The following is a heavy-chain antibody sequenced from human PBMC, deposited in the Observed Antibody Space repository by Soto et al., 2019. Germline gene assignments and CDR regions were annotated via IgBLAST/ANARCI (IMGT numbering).Heavy chain of an antibody. CDR1: GYTFTSYG. J-gene: IGHJ5*02. V-gene: IGHV1-18*01. D-gene: IGHD3-3*01. CDR3: ARVLAPHYDFWSGYYANWFDP. Sequence: GASVKVSCKASGYTFTSYGISWVRQAPGQGLEWMGWISAYNGNTNYAQKLQGRVTMTTDTSTSTAYIELRSLRSDDTAVYYCARVLAPHYDFWSGYYANWFDPWGQGTLVTVSS. CDR2: ISAYNGNT.